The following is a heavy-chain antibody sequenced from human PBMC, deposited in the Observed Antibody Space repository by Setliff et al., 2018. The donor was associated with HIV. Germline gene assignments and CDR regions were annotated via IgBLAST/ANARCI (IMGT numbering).Heavy chain of an antibody. CDR2: ISGSGDIT. Sequence: AGGSLRLSCAVSGFTFSTYGMHWVRQAPGKGLEWVSVISGSGDITYYRESVKGRFTVSRDNAKNSLYLQMNSLRAEDTAVYYCAKTQTVITVYGPFDSWGQGTPVTVSS. CDR3: AKTQTVITVYGPFDS. J-gene: IGHJ4*02. D-gene: IGHD4-4*01. CDR1: GFTFSTYG. V-gene: IGHV3-23*01.